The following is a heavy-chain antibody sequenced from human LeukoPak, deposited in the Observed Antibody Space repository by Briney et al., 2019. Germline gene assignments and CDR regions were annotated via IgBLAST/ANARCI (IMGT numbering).Heavy chain of an antibody. CDR2: IYTTGST. CDR3: ARNTITPGSFDC. D-gene: IGHD4-11*01. V-gene: IGHV4-4*07. CDR1: GGSISSYY. J-gene: IGHJ4*02. Sequence: SETLSLTCTVSGGSISSYYWSWIRQPAGKGLEWIGHIYTTGSTSYNPSLKSRVTMSIDTSKNQFSLRLSSVTAADTAVYYCARNTITPGSFDCWGQGTLVTVSS.